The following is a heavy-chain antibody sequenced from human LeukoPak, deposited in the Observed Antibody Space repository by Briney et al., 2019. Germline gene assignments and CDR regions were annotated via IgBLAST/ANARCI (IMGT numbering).Heavy chain of an antibody. CDR2: ISGSGGST. CDR1: GFTFSSYA. D-gene: IGHD3-22*01. Sequence: GGSLRLSCAASGFTFSSYAMSWVRQAPGKGLEWVSAISGSGGSTYYADSVKGRFTISRGNSKNTLYLQMNSLRAEDTAVYYCAKANYYDSSSLDVWGKGTTVTVSS. J-gene: IGHJ6*04. CDR3: AKANYYDSSSLDV. V-gene: IGHV3-23*01.